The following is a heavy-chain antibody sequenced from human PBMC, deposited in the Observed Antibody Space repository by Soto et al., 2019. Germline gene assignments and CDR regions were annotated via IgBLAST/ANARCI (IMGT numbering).Heavy chain of an antibody. CDR2: IIPIFGTA. D-gene: IGHD2-15*01. V-gene: IGHV1-69*13. Sequence: SVKVSCKASGGTFSSYAISWVRQAPGQGLEWMGGIIPIFGTANYAQKFQGRVTITADESTSTAYMELSSLRSEDTAVYYCARNIYCSGGSCSHLPYNWFDPWGQGTLVTVSS. J-gene: IGHJ5*02. CDR3: ARNIYCSGGSCSHLPYNWFDP. CDR1: GGTFSSYA.